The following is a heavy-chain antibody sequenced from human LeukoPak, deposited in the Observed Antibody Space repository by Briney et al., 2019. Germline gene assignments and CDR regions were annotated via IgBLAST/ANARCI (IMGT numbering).Heavy chain of an antibody. J-gene: IGHJ6*04. V-gene: IGHV3-53*01. CDR1: GFTVSSNY. CDR2: IYSGGST. D-gene: IGHD3-10*01. Sequence: PGGTLRLSCAASGFTVSSNYMSWVRQAPGKVLEWVSVIYSGGSTYYADSVKGRFTISRDNSKNTLYLQMNSLRAEDTAVYYCARDKYYGSGSYYNPYYYYGMDVWGKGTTVTVSS. CDR3: ARDKYYGSGSYYNPYYYYGMDV.